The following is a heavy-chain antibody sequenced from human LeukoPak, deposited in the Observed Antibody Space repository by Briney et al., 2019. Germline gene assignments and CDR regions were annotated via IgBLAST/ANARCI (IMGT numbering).Heavy chain of an antibody. Sequence: SETLSLTCAVYGGSFSGYYWCWIGQPPGKGLEWIGEINHSGSTNYNPSLKSRVTISVDTSKNQFSLKLSSVTAADTAVYYCASRRWDYWGQGTLVTVSS. CDR2: INHSGST. CDR3: ASRRWDY. V-gene: IGHV4-34*01. CDR1: GGSFSGYY. D-gene: IGHD5-24*01. J-gene: IGHJ4*02.